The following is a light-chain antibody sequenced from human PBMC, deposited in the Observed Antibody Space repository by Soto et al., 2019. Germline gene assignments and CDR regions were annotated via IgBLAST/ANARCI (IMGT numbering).Light chain of an antibody. J-gene: IGKJ1*01. V-gene: IGKV3-15*01. CDR2: GAS. CDR1: QSVSGN. Sequence: EIVMTQSPATLSVSPGERATLSCRASQSVSGNLAGYQQKPGQAPRLLIYGASTRATGIPARFSGSGSGTEFTLVISSLQTEDFAVYYCQQYNNWPPSTFGEGTKVDIK. CDR3: QQYNNWPPST.